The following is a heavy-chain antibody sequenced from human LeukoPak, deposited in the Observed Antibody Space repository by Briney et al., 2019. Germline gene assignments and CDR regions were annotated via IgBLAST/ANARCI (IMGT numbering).Heavy chain of an antibody. V-gene: IGHV4-59*01. Sequence: PSETLSLTCTVSGSSISNYYWSWIRQPPGKGLDWIGYIYYSGSTTYNPSLKSRVTISVDTSKNQFSLKLNSVTAADTAVYYCARGYGSMDVWGQGTTVTVSS. D-gene: IGHD4-17*01. CDR1: GSSISNYY. J-gene: IGHJ6*02. CDR3: ARGYGSMDV. CDR2: IYYSGST.